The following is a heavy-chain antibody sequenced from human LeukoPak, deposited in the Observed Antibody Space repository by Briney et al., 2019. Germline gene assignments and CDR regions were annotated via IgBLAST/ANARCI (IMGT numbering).Heavy chain of an antibody. J-gene: IGHJ4*02. V-gene: IGHV3-23*01. CDR2: ISGTGGST. CDR1: GFTFSSYA. Sequence: GGSLRLSCAASGFTFSSYAMSWVRQAPGKGLEWVSTISGTGGSTYYADSVKGQFTISRDNSKNTLYLQMNSLRAEDTAVYYCAKSSVTTTDPSDYWGQGTLVTVSS. CDR3: AKSSVTTTDPSDY. D-gene: IGHD3-22*01.